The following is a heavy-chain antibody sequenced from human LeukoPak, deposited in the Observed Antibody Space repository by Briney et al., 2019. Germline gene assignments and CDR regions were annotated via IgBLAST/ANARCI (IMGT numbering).Heavy chain of an antibody. CDR3: ARSMITFGGVIAPFDY. J-gene: IGHJ4*02. V-gene: IGHV3-11*04. CDR1: GFTFSDYY. CDR2: ISSSGSTI. Sequence: GGSLRLSCAASGFTFSDYYMSWIRQAPGKGLEWVSYISSSGSTIYYADSVKGRFTISRDNAKNSLYQQINSLRAEDTAVYYCARSMITFGGVIAPFDYWGQGTLATVSS. D-gene: IGHD3-16*02.